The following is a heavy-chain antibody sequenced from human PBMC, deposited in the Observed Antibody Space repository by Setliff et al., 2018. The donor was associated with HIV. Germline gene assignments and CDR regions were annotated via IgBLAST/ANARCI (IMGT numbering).Heavy chain of an antibody. D-gene: IGHD6-19*01. CDR1: GFTFGDYE. CDR3: AKDGSGWSQH. CDR2: ISGAGDTI. J-gene: IGHJ1*01. Sequence: GGSLRLSCVASGFTFGDYEMNWVRQAPGKGLEWVAYISGAGDTIYYAESLRGRFTVSRDNAKNSLYLQMNSLRVEDTAIYYCAKDGSGWSQHWGQGTLVTVSS. V-gene: IGHV3-48*03.